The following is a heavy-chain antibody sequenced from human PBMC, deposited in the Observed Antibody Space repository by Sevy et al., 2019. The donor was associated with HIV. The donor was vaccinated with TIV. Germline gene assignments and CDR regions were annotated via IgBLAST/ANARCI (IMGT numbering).Heavy chain of an antibody. J-gene: IGHJ6*02. Sequence: GGSLRLSCAASGFTFSSYSMNWVRQAPGKGLEWVSSISSSSSYIYYADSVKGRFTISRDNAKNSLYLQMNSLRAEDTAVYYCARDQYNWNLTYYGMDVWGQGTTLTVSS. CDR1: GFTFSSYS. CDR2: ISSSSSYI. V-gene: IGHV3-21*01. CDR3: ARDQYNWNLTYYGMDV. D-gene: IGHD1-20*01.